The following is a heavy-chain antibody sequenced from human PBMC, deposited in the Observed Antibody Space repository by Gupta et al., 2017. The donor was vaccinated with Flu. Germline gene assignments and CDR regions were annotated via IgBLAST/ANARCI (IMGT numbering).Heavy chain of an antibody. V-gene: IGHV3-23*01. J-gene: IGHJ4*02. CDR3: AAGSTSIFGVIIIDF. D-gene: IGHD3-3*01. CDR2: ISGSGVTT. Sequence: EWVSSISGSGVTTDYADSIKGRSTISRDNSKNMLYLEMNNLRAEDTAVYHCAAGSTSIFGVIIIDFWGRGTLVSVSS.